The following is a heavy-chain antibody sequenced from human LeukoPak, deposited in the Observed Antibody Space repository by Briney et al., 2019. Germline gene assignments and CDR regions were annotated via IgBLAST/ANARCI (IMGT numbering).Heavy chain of an antibody. CDR3: ARGKRELGSLLFDS. J-gene: IGHJ4*02. CDR2: TYYRSKWYN. D-gene: IGHD1-7*01. V-gene: IGHV6-1*01. CDR1: GGSVSSNIAA. Sequence: SQTLSLTCAISGGSVSSNIAAWDWIRQSPSRGLEWLGRTYYRSKWYNDYAVSVKSRITINADTSKNQFSLQLISVTPEDTAVYFCARGKRELGSLLFDSWGQGTLVTVSS.